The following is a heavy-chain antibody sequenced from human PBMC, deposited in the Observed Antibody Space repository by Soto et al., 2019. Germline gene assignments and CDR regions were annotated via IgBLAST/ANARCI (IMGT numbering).Heavy chain of an antibody. CDR3: AREIKTGIRLYHYYCDGIDV. D-gene: IGHD5-12*01. CDR1: GYNFTSYD. J-gene: IGHJ6*02. CDR2: MNPKSGNT. Sequence: ASVKVSCKASGYNFTSYDINWLRQANGQGLEWMGWMNPKSGNTGYAHKFQGRVTMTSNTSISTAYMELSSLRSEQTAVYYWAREIKTGIRLYHYYCDGIDVGGPGTTVTVSS. V-gene: IGHV1-8*01.